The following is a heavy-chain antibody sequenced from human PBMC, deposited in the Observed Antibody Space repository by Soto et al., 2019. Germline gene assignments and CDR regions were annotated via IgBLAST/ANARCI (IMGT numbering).Heavy chain of an antibody. CDR1: GGTCSSYA. CDR2: IIPIFGTA. V-gene: IGHV1-69*12. Sequence: QVQLVQSGAEVKKPGSSVKVSCKASGGTCSSYAISWVGQAPGQGLEWVGGIIPIFGTANYAQKFQGRVTITAEESPSTAYMELSSLRSEDTAVYYCASPPGPLYYYSGMDVWGQGTTVTVSS. D-gene: IGHD7-27*01. CDR3: ASPPGPLYYYSGMDV. J-gene: IGHJ6*02.